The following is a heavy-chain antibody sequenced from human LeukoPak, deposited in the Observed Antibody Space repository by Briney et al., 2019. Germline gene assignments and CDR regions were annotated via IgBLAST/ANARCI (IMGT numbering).Heavy chain of an antibody. Sequence: GGSLRLSCAASGSTFSSYGMSWVRQAPGMGLEWASAISGRGDTTYYADSVRGRFTISRDNPKNTVYLQMNSLKTEDTAVYYCTRRPAGVVGAPPFDYWGQGTLVTVSS. V-gene: IGHV3-23*01. D-gene: IGHD1-26*01. J-gene: IGHJ4*02. CDR1: GSTFSSYG. CDR2: ISGRGDTT. CDR3: TRRPAGVVGAPPFDY.